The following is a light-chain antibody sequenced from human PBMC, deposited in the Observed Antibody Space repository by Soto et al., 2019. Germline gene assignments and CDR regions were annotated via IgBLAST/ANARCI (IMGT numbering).Light chain of an antibody. CDR2: DAS. CDR1: QGISSA. Sequence: AIPLTQSPSSLSASVGDRVTITCRASQGISSALAWYQQKPGKAPKFLIYDASNLESGVSSRFSGSGSGTDFTLTISSLQPEDFATYYCQQFNSYPLTFGPGTKVDIK. V-gene: IGKV1-13*02. CDR3: QQFNSYPLT. J-gene: IGKJ3*01.